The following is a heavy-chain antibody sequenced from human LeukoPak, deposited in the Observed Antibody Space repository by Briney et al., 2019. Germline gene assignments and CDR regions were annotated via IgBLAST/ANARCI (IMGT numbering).Heavy chain of an antibody. CDR3: ARRGSTVTTPDF. CDR1: GGSISSSTYY. Sequence: SETLSLTCTVSGGSISSSTYYWGWIRQPPGKGLEWIGNIYYSGNTYYNPSLKSRVTISVDTSKNQYSLELISVTAADTAVYYCARRGSTVTTPDFWGQGTLVTVSS. CDR2: IYYSGNT. J-gene: IGHJ4*02. D-gene: IGHD4-17*01. V-gene: IGHV4-39*01.